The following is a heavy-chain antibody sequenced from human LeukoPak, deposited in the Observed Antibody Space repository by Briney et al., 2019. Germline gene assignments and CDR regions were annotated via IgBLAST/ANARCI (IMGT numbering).Heavy chain of an antibody. CDR1: GFTFSSYG. Sequence: GGSLRLSRAASGFTFSSYGMHWVRQAPGKGLEWVAFIRYDGSNKYYADSVKGRFTISRDNSKNTLYLQMNSLRAEDTAVYYCRAVDYFDYWGQGTLVTVSS. D-gene: IGHD6-19*01. CDR3: RAVDYFDY. J-gene: IGHJ4*02. V-gene: IGHV3-30*02. CDR2: IRYDGSNK.